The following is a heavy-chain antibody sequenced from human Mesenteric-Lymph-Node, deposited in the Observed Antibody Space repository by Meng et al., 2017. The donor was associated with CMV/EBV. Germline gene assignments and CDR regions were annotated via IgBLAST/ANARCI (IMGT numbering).Heavy chain of an antibody. CDR1: GFTFSSYE. CDR2: ISSSGSTI. D-gene: IGHD2-2*01. Sequence: GESLKISCVVSGFTFSSYEMNWVRQAPGKGLEWVSYISSSGSTIYYADSVKGRFTISRDNAKNSLYLQMNSLRAEDTAAYHCARSPQYQLTIFDYWGQGTLVTVSS. CDR3: ARSPQYQLTIFDY. J-gene: IGHJ4*02. V-gene: IGHV3-48*03.